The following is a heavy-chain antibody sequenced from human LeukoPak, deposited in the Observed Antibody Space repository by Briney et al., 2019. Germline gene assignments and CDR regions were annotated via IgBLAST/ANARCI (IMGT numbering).Heavy chain of an antibody. CDR1: GYTFTGYY. D-gene: IGHD6-13*01. Sequence: VASVKVSCKASGYTFTGYYMHWVRQAPGQGPEWMGWINPNSSGTNYAQKFQGRVTMTRDTSISTAYMELSRLRSDDTAVYYCAREAAGYNWFDPWGQGTLVTVSS. CDR2: INPNSSGT. J-gene: IGHJ5*02. V-gene: IGHV1-2*02. CDR3: AREAAGYNWFDP.